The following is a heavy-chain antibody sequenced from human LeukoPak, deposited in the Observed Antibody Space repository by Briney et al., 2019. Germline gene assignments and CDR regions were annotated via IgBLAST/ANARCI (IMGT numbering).Heavy chain of an antibody. CDR3: AKSPPGLRFLEWLTFFDY. CDR2: IYYSGST. CDR1: GGSISSSSYY. D-gene: IGHD3-3*01. Sequence: SETLSLTCTVSGGSISSSSYYWGWIRQPPGKGLEWIGSIYYSGSTYYNPSLKSRVTISVDTSKNQFSLKLSSVTAADTAVYYCAKSPPGLRFLEWLTFFDYWGQGTLVTVSS. V-gene: IGHV4-39*01. J-gene: IGHJ4*02.